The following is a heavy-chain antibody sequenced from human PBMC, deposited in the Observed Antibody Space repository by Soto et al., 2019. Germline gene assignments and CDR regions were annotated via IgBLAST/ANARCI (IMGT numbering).Heavy chain of an antibody. J-gene: IGHJ6*02. Sequence: GGSLRLSCAASGFTFSSYGMHWVRQAPGKGLEWVAVIWYDGSNKYYADSVKGRFTISRDNSKNTLYLQMNSLRAEDTAVYYCARDIQITIFGVVISHYYGMDVWGQGTTVTVSS. D-gene: IGHD3-3*01. CDR1: GFTFSSYG. CDR2: IWYDGSNK. V-gene: IGHV3-33*01. CDR3: ARDIQITIFGVVISHYYGMDV.